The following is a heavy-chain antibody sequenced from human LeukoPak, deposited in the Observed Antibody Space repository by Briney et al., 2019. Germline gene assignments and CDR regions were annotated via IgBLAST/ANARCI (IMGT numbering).Heavy chain of an antibody. D-gene: IGHD6-13*01. CDR3: ARIAAAGPYYFDY. J-gene: IGHJ4*02. V-gene: IGHV3-48*03. CDR1: GFTFRSYE. Sequence: GGSLRLSCAASGFTFRSYEMNWVRQAPGRGLEWVSYISSSGSTIYYADSVKGRFTISRDNAKNSLYLQMNSLRAEDTAVYYCARIAAAGPYYFDYWGQGTLVTVSS. CDR2: ISSSGSTI.